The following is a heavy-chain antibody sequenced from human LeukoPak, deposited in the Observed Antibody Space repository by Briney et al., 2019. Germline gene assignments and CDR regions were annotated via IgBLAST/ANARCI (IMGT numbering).Heavy chain of an antibody. CDR1: GGSFSGYY. D-gene: IGHD2-2*01. Sequence: PSETLSLTCAVYGGSFSGYYWSWIRQAPGKGLEWVSAISGSGGSTYYADSVKGRFTISRDNSKNTLYLQMNSLRAEDTAVYYCAKPLDCSSTSCYGYYYYYMDVWGKGTTVTVSS. J-gene: IGHJ6*03. CDR2: ISGSGGST. CDR3: AKPLDCSSTSCYGYYYYYMDV. V-gene: IGHV3-23*01.